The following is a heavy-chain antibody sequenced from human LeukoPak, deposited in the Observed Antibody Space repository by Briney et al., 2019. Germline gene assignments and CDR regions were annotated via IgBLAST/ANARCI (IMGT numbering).Heavy chain of an antibody. D-gene: IGHD6-13*01. CDR1: GFTFSSYG. V-gene: IGHV3-33*01. CDR3: ARHGSSWYPNWFDP. J-gene: IGHJ5*02. Sequence: GRSLRLSCAASGFTFSSYGMHWVRQAPGKGLEWVAVIWYDGSNKYYADSVKGRFTISRDNSKNTLYLQMNSLRAEDTAVYYCARHGSSWYPNWFDPWGQGTLVTVSS. CDR2: IWYDGSNK.